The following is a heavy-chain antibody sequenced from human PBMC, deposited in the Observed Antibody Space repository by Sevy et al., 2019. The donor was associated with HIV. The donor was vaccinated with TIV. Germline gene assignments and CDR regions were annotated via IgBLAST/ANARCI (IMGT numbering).Heavy chain of an antibody. CDR1: GFTFSTYW. CDR3: ATLSSPMPNSGWYDFFDH. D-gene: IGHD6-19*01. J-gene: IGHJ4*02. Sequence: GGSLRLSCAASGFTFSTYWMSWVRQAPGKGLEWVANIKQDGSAKNYMDSVKGRFTISRDNAKNSLYLQMSSLRAEDTAVYYCATLSSPMPNSGWYDFFDHWGQGTLVTVSS. V-gene: IGHV3-7*01. CDR2: IKQDGSAK.